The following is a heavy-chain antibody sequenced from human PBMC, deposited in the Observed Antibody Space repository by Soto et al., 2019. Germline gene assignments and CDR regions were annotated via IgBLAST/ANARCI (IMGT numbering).Heavy chain of an antibody. D-gene: IGHD3-16*02. J-gene: IGHJ6*02. CDR3: ARVGVMVSKYYYYQAMDV. Sequence: QVQLLQSGAEVKKPGSSVNVSCKASRDNFSSHGLSWVRQAPGQWLEWMGGIITTLRTTTYAQKFQDRVTITADESTITAYMELISLRSDDTAVYYCARVGVMVSKYYYYQAMDVWGQGTTVIVSS. V-gene: IGHV1-69*01. CDR1: RDNFSSHG. CDR2: IITTLRTT.